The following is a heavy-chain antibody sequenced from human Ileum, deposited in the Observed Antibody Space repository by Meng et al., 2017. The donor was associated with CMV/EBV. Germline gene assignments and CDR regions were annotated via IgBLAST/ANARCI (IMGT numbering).Heavy chain of an antibody. D-gene: IGHD1-26*01. J-gene: IGHJ4*02. Sequence: GESLKISCAASGFTVSSNYMSWVRQAPGKGLEWVSVIYSGGSTYYADSVKGRFTISRDNAKNSLYLQMNSLRAEDTAVYYCAKPLVGATNYFDYWGQGTLVTVSS. CDR1: GFTVSSNY. CDR2: IYSGGST. V-gene: IGHV3-53*01. CDR3: AKPLVGATNYFDY.